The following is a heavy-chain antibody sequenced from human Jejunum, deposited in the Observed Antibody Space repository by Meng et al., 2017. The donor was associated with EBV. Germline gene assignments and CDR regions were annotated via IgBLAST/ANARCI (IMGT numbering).Heavy chain of an antibody. CDR2: IYYTGRT. CDR1: GASISSSHW. J-gene: IGHJ5*02. CDR3: ATSMSGYSYGYS. Sequence: ESGPGLVQPSGTLPVACPLSGASISSSHWWGWVRQAPGEGMEWIGEIYYTGRTNYNPSLKSRVSMSIDKSKNQFSLNLNSVTVADTAVYYCATSMSGYSYGYSWGQGTLVTVSS. V-gene: IGHV4-4*02. D-gene: IGHD5-12*01.